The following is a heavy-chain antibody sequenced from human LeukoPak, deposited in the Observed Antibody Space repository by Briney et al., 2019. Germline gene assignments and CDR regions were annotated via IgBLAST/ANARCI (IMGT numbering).Heavy chain of an antibody. Sequence: PGGSLRLSCAASGFTFSSYGMPWVRQAPGKGLEWVAVIWYDGSNKYYADSVKGRFTISRDNSKNTLYLQMNSLRAEDTAVYYCARGEAAGTEFGWFDPWGQGTLVTVSS. CDR1: GFTFSSYG. CDR2: IWYDGSNK. J-gene: IGHJ5*02. D-gene: IGHD6-13*01. V-gene: IGHV3-33*01. CDR3: ARGEAAGTEFGWFDP.